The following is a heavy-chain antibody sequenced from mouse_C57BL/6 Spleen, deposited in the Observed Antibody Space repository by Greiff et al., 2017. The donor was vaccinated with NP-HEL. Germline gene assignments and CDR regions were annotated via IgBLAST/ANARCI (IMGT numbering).Heavy chain of an antibody. Sequence: QVQLQQSGAELVRPGASVTLSCKASGYTFTDYEMHWVKQTPVHGLEWIGAIDPETGGTAYNQKFKGKAILTADKSSSTAYMELRSLTSEDSAVYYCTREGNYDYDGRDYWGQGTTLTVSS. CDR1: GYTFTDYE. D-gene: IGHD2-4*01. CDR2: IDPETGGT. CDR3: TREGNYDYDGRDY. V-gene: IGHV1-15*01. J-gene: IGHJ2*01.